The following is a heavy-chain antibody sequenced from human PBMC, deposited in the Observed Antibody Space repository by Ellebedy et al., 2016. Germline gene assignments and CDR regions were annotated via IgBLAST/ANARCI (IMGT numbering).Heavy chain of an antibody. CDR3: ARPYSGSYPDAFDI. CDR1: GYTFTSYG. D-gene: IGHD1-26*01. Sequence: ASVKVSXKASGYTFTSYGISWVRQAPGQGLEWMGWISAYNGNTNYAQKLQGRVTMTTDTSTSTAYMELRSLRSDDTAVYYCARPYSGSYPDAFDIWGQGTMVTVSS. J-gene: IGHJ3*02. CDR2: ISAYNGNT. V-gene: IGHV1-18*01.